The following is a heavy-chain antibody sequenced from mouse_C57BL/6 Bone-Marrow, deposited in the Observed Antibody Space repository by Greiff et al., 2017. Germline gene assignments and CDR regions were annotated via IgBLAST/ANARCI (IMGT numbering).Heavy chain of an antibody. J-gene: IGHJ2*01. V-gene: IGHV5-6*02. CDR2: ISSGGSYT. Sequence: EVKVVESGGDLVKPGGSLKLSCAASGFTFSSYGMSWVLQTPDKRLEWVATISSGGSYTYYPDSVKGRFTISRDNAKNTLYLQMSSLKSEDTAMYYCARRRQLRLFDYWGQGTTLTVSS. CDR1: GFTFSSYG. D-gene: IGHD3-2*02. CDR3: ARRRQLRLFDY.